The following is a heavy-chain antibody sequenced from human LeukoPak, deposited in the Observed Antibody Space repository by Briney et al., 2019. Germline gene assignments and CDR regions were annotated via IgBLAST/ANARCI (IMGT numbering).Heavy chain of an antibody. J-gene: IGHJ4*02. D-gene: IGHD6-13*01. Sequence: SETLSLTCAVYGGSFSGYYWSWIRQPPGKGLEWSGEINHSGSTNYNPSLKSRVTISVDTSKNQFSLKLSSVTAADTAVYYCARGSKMYSSSWYARYFDYWGQGTLVTVSS. CDR3: ARGSKMYSSSWYARYFDY. CDR2: INHSGST. CDR1: GGSFSGYY. V-gene: IGHV4-34*01.